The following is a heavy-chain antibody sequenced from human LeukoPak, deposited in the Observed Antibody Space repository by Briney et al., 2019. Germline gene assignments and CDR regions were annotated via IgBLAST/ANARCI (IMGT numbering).Heavy chain of an antibody. CDR1: RFTLSNYW. D-gene: IGHD6-19*01. Sequence: GGSLRLSCAASRFTLSNYWMSWVRQAPGKGLEWVANIKQDGSETYYVDSVKGRFTISRDNAKNSLSLQMNSLRAEDTAVYYCARQRGSGCLNYWGQGTLVTVSS. J-gene: IGHJ4*02. V-gene: IGHV3-7*01. CDR2: IKQDGSET. CDR3: ARQRGSGCLNY.